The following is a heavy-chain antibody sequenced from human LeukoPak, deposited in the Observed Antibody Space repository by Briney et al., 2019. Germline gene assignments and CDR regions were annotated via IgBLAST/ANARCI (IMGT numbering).Heavy chain of an antibody. CDR2: IYYSGST. Sequence: SETLSLTCTVSSGSISSYYWSWIRQPPGKGLEWIGYIYYSGSTNYNPSLKSRVTISVDTSKNQFSLKLSSVTAADTAVYYCARGEVYGDYGPGSWFDPWGQGTLVTVSS. CDR1: SGSISSYY. J-gene: IGHJ5*02. CDR3: ARGEVYGDYGPGSWFDP. V-gene: IGHV4-59*01. D-gene: IGHD4-17*01.